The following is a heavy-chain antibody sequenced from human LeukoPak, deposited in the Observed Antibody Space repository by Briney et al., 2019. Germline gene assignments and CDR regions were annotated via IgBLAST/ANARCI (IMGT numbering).Heavy chain of an antibody. Sequence: PGGSLRLSCAASGFTFSDYYMSWIRQAPGKGLEWVSYISGSGSTIYYADSVKGRFTISRDNAKNSLYLQMNSLRAEDTAVYYCARGGYSGYDVENWFDPWGQGTLVTVSS. CDR1: GFTFSDYY. V-gene: IGHV3-11*01. J-gene: IGHJ5*02. CDR3: ARGGYSGYDVENWFDP. D-gene: IGHD5-12*01. CDR2: ISGSGSTI.